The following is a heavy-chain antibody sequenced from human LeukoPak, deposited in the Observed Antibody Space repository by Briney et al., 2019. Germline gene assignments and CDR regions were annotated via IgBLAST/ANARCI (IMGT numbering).Heavy chain of an antibody. D-gene: IGHD3-22*01. CDR3: AMELHYYDSSGSEKYFDY. J-gene: IGHJ4*02. V-gene: IGHV3-66*02. CDR1: EFTVSSNY. Sequence: PGGSLRLSCVASEFTVSSNYMSWVRQAPGKGLEWVSVIYSGGSTYYADSVKGRFTISRDNSKNTLYLQMNSLRAEDTAVYYCAMELHYYDSSGSEKYFDYWGQGTLVTVSS. CDR2: IYSGGST.